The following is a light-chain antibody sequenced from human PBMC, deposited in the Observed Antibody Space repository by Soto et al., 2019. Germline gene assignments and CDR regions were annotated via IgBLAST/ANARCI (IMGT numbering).Light chain of an antibody. CDR2: DVA. V-gene: IGLV2-11*01. Sequence: QSVLIQPRSVSGSPGQSVTISCTGTGNDVGAYNYVSWYQQHPGRPPKLMIYDVARWPSGVPDRYSGSKSLNTASLTISGLQAGEEADYVCCSYAGGYTYLCGTGTKGTAL. J-gene: IGLJ1*01. CDR1: GNDVGAYNY. CDR3: CSYAGGYTYL.